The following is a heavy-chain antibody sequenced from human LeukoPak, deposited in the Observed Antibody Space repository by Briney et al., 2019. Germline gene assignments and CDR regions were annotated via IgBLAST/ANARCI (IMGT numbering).Heavy chain of an antibody. J-gene: IGHJ4*02. D-gene: IGHD6-19*01. V-gene: IGHV3-66*01. CDR3: ARASRWLAFDT. Sequence: GGSLRLSCAASRFTVATNQMNWVRQAPGKGLEWVSDIFVGDNTTYADSVEGRFTVYRDNSKNTLYLQMHSLRAEDTAVYFCARASRWLAFDTWGQGTLVTVSS. CDR1: RFTVATNQ. CDR2: IFVGDNT.